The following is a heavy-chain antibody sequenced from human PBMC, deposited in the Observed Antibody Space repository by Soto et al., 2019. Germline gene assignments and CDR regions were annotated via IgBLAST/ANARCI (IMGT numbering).Heavy chain of an antibody. CDR1: NASISSSNW. V-gene: IGHV4-4*02. J-gene: IGHJ3*02. Sequence: QVQLQESGPSLVKPSGTLSLTCVITNASISSSNWWSWVRQAPGKGLEWIGEIYHTGRTNYAPSLKCQVTMSIDKSNNRFSLRLTSLTAADTAVYYGVRDEAHYDILTGASLGRAFDIWGQGTMVTVSS. D-gene: IGHD3-9*01. CDR3: VRDEAHYDILTGASLGRAFDI. CDR2: IYHTGRT.